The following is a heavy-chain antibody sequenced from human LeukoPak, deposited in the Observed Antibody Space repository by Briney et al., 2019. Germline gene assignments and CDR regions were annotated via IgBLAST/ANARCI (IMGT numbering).Heavy chain of an antibody. Sequence: PSATLSLTCAVYGGSFSGYYWSWIRHPPGKGLEWVGEIKHSGSTNYNPSLKSRVTISVDTSKNQFSLKLSSVTAADTAVYYCARGPGAVVPAAIRRGYFDLWGRGTLVTVSS. V-gene: IGHV4-34*01. J-gene: IGHJ2*01. CDR1: GGSFSGYY. D-gene: IGHD2-2*01. CDR2: IKHSGST. CDR3: ARGPGAVVPAAIRRGYFDL.